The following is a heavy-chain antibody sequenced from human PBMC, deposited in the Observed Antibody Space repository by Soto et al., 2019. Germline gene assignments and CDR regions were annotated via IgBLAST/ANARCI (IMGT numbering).Heavy chain of an antibody. CDR1: GFTFSSNW. CDR3: ARGPSGWYGFDY. J-gene: IGHJ4*02. Sequence: VQLVESGGGLVQRGGSLRLSCAGSGFTFSSNWMHWVRQDPGKGLVWVSRLNSDGTSANYADSVKGRFTISRDNAKNTLFLQMNSPTAEDTALYYCARGPSGWYGFDYWGQGTLVTVSS. D-gene: IGHD6-19*01. CDR2: LNSDGTSA. V-gene: IGHV3-74*01.